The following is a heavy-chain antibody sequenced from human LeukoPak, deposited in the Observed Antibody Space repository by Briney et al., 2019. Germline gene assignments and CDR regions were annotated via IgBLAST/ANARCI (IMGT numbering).Heavy chain of an antibody. D-gene: IGHD4-17*01. CDR3: AREDPQTTVPEGLDV. J-gene: IGHJ6*02. CDR2: FYTSANT. CDR1: GDSVSGYY. Sequence: SETLSLTCTVSGDSVSGYYGSWIRQPPGKGLEWIGYFYTSANTNYNPSLKSRVTMSVDTSKNQFSLRLSSVTAADTAVYYCAREDPQTTVPEGLDVWGQGTTVTVSS. V-gene: IGHV4-59*02.